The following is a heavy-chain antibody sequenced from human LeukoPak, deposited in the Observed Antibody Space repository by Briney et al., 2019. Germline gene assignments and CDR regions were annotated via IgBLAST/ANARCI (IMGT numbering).Heavy chain of an antibody. CDR1: GGSIGSYY. V-gene: IGHV4-59*01. CDR3: ARGVAAPGTGGLSCFDL. D-gene: IGHD6-13*01. J-gene: IGHJ5*02. Sequence: PSETLSLTCTVSGGSIGSYYWRWIRQPPGKGLEWIGYIYSSGSTNYNPSLKSRVTISLDTSKNQFSLKLSFVTAADTAVYYCARGVAAPGTGGLSCFDLWGQGTLVTVSS. CDR2: IYSSGST.